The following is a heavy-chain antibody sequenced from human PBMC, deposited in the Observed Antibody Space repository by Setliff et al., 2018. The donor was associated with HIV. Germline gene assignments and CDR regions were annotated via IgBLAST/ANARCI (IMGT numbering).Heavy chain of an antibody. CDR2: IIPIFGTA. Sequence: ASVKVSCKASGYTFTNNGINWVRQAPGQGLEWMGGIIPIFGTANYAQKFQGRVTITTDESTSTAYMELRSLRSDDTAVYYCARHCNAGTCYFYIWGQGTMVTVSS. CDR3: ARHCNAGTCYFYI. V-gene: IGHV1-69*05. D-gene: IGHD2-15*01. J-gene: IGHJ3*02. CDR1: GYTFTNNG.